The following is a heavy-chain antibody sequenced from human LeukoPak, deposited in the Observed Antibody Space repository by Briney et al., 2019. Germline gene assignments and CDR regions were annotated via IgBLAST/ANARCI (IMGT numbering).Heavy chain of an antibody. CDR3: ASGEILPPDY. D-gene: IGHD7-27*01. J-gene: IGHJ4*02. CDR1: GFTFSSYE. Sequence: GGSLRLSCAASGFTFSSYEMNWVRQAPGKGLEWVSYISSSGSTIYYADSVKGRFTISGDNAKNSLYLQMNSLRAEDTAVYYCASGEILPPDYWGQGTLVTVSS. CDR2: ISSSGSTI. V-gene: IGHV3-48*03.